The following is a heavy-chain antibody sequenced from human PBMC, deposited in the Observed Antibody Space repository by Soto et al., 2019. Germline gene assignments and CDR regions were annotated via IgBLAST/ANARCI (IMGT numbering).Heavy chain of an antibody. CDR3: ARAFYSSGWSLFDY. Sequence: GGSLRLSCAASGFTFSSYSMNWVRQAPGKGLEWVSYISSSSSTIYYADSVKGRFTISRDNAKNSLYLQMNSLRDEDTAVYYCARAFYSSGWSLFDYWGQGTLVTVSS. CDR1: GFTFSSYS. CDR2: ISSSSSTI. V-gene: IGHV3-48*02. J-gene: IGHJ4*02. D-gene: IGHD6-19*01.